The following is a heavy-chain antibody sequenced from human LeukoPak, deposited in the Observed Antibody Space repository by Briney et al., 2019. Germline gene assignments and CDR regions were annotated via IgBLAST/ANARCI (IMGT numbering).Heavy chain of an antibody. CDR1: GGSFSGYY. CDR2: INHSGST. V-gene: IGHV4-34*01. CDR3: ASYRRSGWRITRTIDY. J-gene: IGHJ4*02. Sequence: SETLSLTCAVYGGSFSGYYWSWIRQPPGKGLEWIGEINHSGSTNYNPSLKSRVTISVDTSKNQFSLKLSSVTAADTAVYYCASYRRSGWRITRTIDYWGQGTLVTVSS. D-gene: IGHD6-19*01.